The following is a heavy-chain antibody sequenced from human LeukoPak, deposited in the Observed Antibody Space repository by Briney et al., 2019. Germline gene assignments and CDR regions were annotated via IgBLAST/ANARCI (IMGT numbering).Heavy chain of an antibody. CDR2: INSDGRST. D-gene: IGHD6-13*01. CDR1: GFTFSSYG. CDR3: ARHTGYSSSWSQN. V-gene: IGHV3-74*01. J-gene: IGHJ4*02. Sequence: PGGSLRLSCAASGFTFSSYGMHWVRQAPGKGLVWVSHINSDGRSTSYADSVKGRFTISRDNAKNTLYLEMNSLRAEDTAVYYCARHTGYSSSWSQNWGQGTLVTVSS.